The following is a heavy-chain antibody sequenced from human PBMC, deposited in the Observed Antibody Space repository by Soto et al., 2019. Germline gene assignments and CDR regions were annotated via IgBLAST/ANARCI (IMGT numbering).Heavy chain of an antibody. Sequence: EVQLVESGGGLVKPGGSLRLSCAASGFTFSSYSMNWVRQAPGKGLEWVSSISSSSSYIYYADSVKGRFTISRDNAKNSLYLQMNRLRAEDTAVYYCASDPRYDFYMDVWGKGTTVTVSS. CDR2: ISSSSSYI. D-gene: IGHD3-3*01. CDR3: ASDPRYDFYMDV. J-gene: IGHJ6*03. V-gene: IGHV3-21*01. CDR1: GFTFSSYS.